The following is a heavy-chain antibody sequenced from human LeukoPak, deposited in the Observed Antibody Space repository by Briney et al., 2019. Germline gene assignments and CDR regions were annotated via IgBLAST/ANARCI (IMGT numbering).Heavy chain of an antibody. J-gene: IGHJ4*02. CDR1: GDSISSSNW. CDR2: IYHTGST. CDR3: AGGGSGSYSLNY. D-gene: IGHD3-10*01. V-gene: IGHV4-4*02. Sequence: SETLSLTCAVSGDSISSSNWWSWVRQPPGKGLEWIGEIYHTGSTNYNPSLKSRVTISVDKSKNQFSLKLSSVTAADTAVYYCAGGGSGSYSLNYWGQGTLLPVSS.